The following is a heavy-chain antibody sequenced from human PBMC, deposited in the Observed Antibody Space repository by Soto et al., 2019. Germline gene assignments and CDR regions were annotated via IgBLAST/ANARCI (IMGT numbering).Heavy chain of an antibody. V-gene: IGHV3-15*01. J-gene: IGHJ4*02. CDR3: STDRSPYYYDTTGFVY. CDR1: GFAFSNAW. D-gene: IGHD3-22*01. Sequence: EVQLVESGGGLVKPGGSLRLSCVASGFAFSNAWMRWVRQAPGKGLEWVGRIKTKTEGATTEYAAPVRGRFTVSRDDTKNTLYLEMTSLTIEDTAVYYCSTDRSPYYYDTTGFVYWGQGTLVTVSS. CDR2: IKTKTEGATT.